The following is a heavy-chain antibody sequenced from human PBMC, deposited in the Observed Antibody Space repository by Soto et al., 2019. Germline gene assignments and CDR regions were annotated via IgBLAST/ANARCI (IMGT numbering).Heavy chain of an antibody. CDR1: GGSISSGDYY. V-gene: IGHV4-30-4*02. CDR3: ARDFWSGADYFYYYGVDL. Sequence: SDTLSLTCTVSGGSISSGDYYRSWIRQPPGKGLEWIGYIYYSGSTYYNPSLKSRVSMSVDTSRNVFSLTLTSVTAADTAVYYCARDFWSGADYFYYYGVDLWGQGTTVTVSS. D-gene: IGHD3-3*01. CDR2: IYYSGST. J-gene: IGHJ6*02.